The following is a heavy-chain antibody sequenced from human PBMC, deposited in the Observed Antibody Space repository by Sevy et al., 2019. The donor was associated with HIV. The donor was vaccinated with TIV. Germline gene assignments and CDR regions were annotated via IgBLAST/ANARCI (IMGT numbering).Heavy chain of an antibody. CDR3: ARDLLRFTIFVPAPGFDY. J-gene: IGHJ4*02. CDR2: ISYDGSNK. V-gene: IGHV3-30*04. CDR1: GFTFSSYA. Sequence: GGSLRLSCAASGFTFSSYAMHWVRQAPGKGLEWVAVISYDGSNKYYADSVKGRFTISSDNSKNTLYLQMNSMRVEDTAVSDCARDLLRFTIFVPAPGFDYWGQGTLVTVSS. D-gene: IGHD3-3*01.